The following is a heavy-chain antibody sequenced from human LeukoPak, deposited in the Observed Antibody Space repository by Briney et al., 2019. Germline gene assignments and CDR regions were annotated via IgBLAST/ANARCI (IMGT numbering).Heavy chain of an antibody. CDR1: GVTFSSYV. CDR2: ISGSGGST. V-gene: IGHV3-23*01. Sequence: PGGSLRLSCAASGVTFSSYVMSWFRQAPGKGLEWLSAISGSGGSTYYADSVQGRFTISRDNSKNTLYLQMSSLRAEDTAVYYCANSPKSDYWGQGTLVTVSS. J-gene: IGHJ4*02. CDR3: ANSPKSDY.